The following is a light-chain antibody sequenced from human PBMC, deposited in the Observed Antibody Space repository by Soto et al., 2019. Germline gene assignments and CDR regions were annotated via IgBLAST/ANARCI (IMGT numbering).Light chain of an antibody. V-gene: IGKV1-5*03. Sequence: DIQMTQSPSTLSASVGDRVVITCRASQSINSWLAWYQQKPGKAPELLISKASTLQSGVPPRLSGSGSGTEFTLAISSLQTDDFATYYCQQYNTYSWTFGQGTKVEIK. CDR2: KAS. CDR3: QQYNTYSWT. CDR1: QSINSW. J-gene: IGKJ1*01.